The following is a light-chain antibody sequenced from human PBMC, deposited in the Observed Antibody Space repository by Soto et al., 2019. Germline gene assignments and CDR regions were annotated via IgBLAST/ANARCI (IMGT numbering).Light chain of an antibody. V-gene: IGKV3-15*01. Sequence: ELVMTQSPATMSLSPGERATLSCRASQSVSSYLAWYQQKPGQAPSLLIYGAFTRATGIPDRLSGTGSGTELTLTISSLQPDDFATYYCQQYSIYWNTFGQGTKVDIK. CDR3: QQYSIYWNT. CDR1: QSVSSY. CDR2: GAF. J-gene: IGKJ2*01.